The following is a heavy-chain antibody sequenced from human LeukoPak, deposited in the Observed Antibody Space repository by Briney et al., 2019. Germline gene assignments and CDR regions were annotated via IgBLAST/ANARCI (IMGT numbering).Heavy chain of an antibody. D-gene: IGHD3-3*01. CDR2: INHSGST. Sequence: SETLSLTCAVYGGSFIVYYWSWFRQPPGKGLEWIGEINHSGSTNYNPSLKSRVTISVDTSKNQFSLKLSSVTAADTAVYYCARLIWSGYYLPDYWGQGTLVTVSS. J-gene: IGHJ4*02. CDR1: GGSFIVYY. CDR3: ARLIWSGYYLPDY. V-gene: IGHV4-34*01.